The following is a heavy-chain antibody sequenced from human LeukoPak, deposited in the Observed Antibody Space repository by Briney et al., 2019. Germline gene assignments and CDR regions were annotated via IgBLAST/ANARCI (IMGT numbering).Heavy chain of an antibody. CDR1: GGSISSSSYY. CDR2: IYYSGST. D-gene: IGHD6-19*01. Sequence: PSETLSLTCTVSGGSISSSSYYWGWIRQPPGKGLEWIGSIYYSGSTCYNPSLKSRVTISVDTSKNQFSLKLSSVTAADTAVYYCARRGVYSSGLFDYWGQGTLVTVSS. CDR3: ARRGVYSSGLFDY. J-gene: IGHJ4*02. V-gene: IGHV4-39*01.